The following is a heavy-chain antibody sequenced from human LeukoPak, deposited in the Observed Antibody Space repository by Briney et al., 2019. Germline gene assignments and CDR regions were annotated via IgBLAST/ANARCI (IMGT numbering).Heavy chain of an antibody. CDR3: ARERTYCSSTSCYNWFDP. CDR1: GFTVSSNY. D-gene: IGHD2-2*01. V-gene: IGHV3-66*02. J-gene: IGHJ5*02. Sequence: PGWSLRLSCAASGFTVSSNYMSWVRQAPGKGLEWVSVIYSGGSTYYADSVKGRFTISRDNSKNTLYLQMNSLRAEDTAVYYCARERTYCSSTSCYNWFDPWGQGTLVTVSS. CDR2: IYSGGST.